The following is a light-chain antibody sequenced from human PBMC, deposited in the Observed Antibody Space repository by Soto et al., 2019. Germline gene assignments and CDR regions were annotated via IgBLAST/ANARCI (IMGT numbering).Light chain of an antibody. V-gene: IGKV1-39*01. CDR1: QSISNF. J-gene: IGKJ4*01. CDR2: AAS. Sequence: DIQMTQSPSSLSASVGDRVTITCRASQSISNFLNWYQQKPGKAPKLLIYAASSLQSGVPARFSGSGSGTEFTLTISSLQPEDFATYYCQQSNSTPLTFGGGTKVEIK. CDR3: QQSNSTPLT.